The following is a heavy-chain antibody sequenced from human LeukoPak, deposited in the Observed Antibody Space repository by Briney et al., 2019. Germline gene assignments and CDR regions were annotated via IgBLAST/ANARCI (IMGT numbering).Heavy chain of an antibody. CDR2: IGASGGNT. CDR1: GFTFSSYA. J-gene: IGHJ4*02. CDR3: AKSARFLEWFFDY. Sequence: GGSLRLSCAASGFTFSSYAMSWVRQAPGKGLEWVSSIGASGGNTNYIDSVKGRFTISRDNSKNTLYLQMNSLRADDTAVYYCAKSARFLEWFFDYWGQGTLVTVSS. V-gene: IGHV3-23*01. D-gene: IGHD3-3*01.